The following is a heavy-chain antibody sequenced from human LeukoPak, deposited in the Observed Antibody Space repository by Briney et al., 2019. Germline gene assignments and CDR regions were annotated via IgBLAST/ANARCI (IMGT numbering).Heavy chain of an antibody. CDR1: GGSINSYY. Sequence: SETLSVTCTVSGGSINSYYWNRIRQPPGKGLEWVGYISYSGYTNYNPSLKSRVTISVDTSKNQFSLTLTSVTAADTAVYYCARDLYGGNSGFVYWGQGTLVTVSS. J-gene: IGHJ4*02. D-gene: IGHD4-23*01. CDR2: ISYSGYT. V-gene: IGHV4-59*01. CDR3: ARDLYGGNSGFVY.